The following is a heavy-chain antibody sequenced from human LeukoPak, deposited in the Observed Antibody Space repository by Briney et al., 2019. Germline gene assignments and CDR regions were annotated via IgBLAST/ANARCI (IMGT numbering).Heavy chain of an antibody. CDR3: ARALTTLTYEGY. CDR1: GFTFSSYG. J-gene: IGHJ4*02. D-gene: IGHD1-1*01. V-gene: IGHV3-7*01. Sequence: GGSLRLSCAASGFTFSSYGMNWARQAPGKVLEWVASINHNGNVNYYVDSVKGRFTVSRDNAKDSLYLQMNSLRAEDTAVYYCARALTTLTYEGYWGQGTLVTVSS. CDR2: INHNGNVN.